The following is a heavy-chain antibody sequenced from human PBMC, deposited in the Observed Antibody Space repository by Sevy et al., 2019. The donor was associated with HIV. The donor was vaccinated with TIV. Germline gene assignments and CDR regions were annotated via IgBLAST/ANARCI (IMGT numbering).Heavy chain of an antibody. CDR3: AKANFWSGPDWFDP. V-gene: IGHV3-23*01. D-gene: IGHD3-3*01. J-gene: IGHJ5*02. CDR1: GFTFTSYA. CDR2: IYGSGGVT. Sequence: GGSLRLSCKPSGFTFTSYAMNWVRQAPGKGLEWISTIYGSGGVTYYADSVKGRFTISRDNSKNTLYLQMNSLRAEDTAVYYCAKANFWSGPDWFDPWGQGTLVTVSS.